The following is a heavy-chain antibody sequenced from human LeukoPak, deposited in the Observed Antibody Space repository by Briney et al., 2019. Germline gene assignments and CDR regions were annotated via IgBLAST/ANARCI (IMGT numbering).Heavy chain of an antibody. CDR3: AREVTTGYWYFDL. CDR1: GFTFSSYE. J-gene: IGHJ2*01. Sequence: GGSLRLSCAASGFTFSSYEMNWVRQAPGKGLEWVSYISSSGSTIYYADSVKGRFTISRDNAKNSLYLQMNSLRAEDTAVYYCAREVTTGYWYFDLWGRGTLVTVSS. V-gene: IGHV3-48*03. D-gene: IGHD4-17*01. CDR2: ISSSGSTI.